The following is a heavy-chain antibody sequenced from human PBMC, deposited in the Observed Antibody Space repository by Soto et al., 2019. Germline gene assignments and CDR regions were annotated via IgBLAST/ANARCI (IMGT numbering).Heavy chain of an antibody. CDR3: ARDQSFDRTYYYGIDV. J-gene: IGHJ6*02. Sequence: SETLSLTCTVSGGSISSSSYYWGWIRQPPGKGLEWIGSIYYSGSTYYNPSLKSRATISVDTSKNQFSLKLSSVTAADTAVYYCARDQSFDRTYYYGIDVWGQGTTVTVSS. D-gene: IGHD3-16*01. CDR1: GGSISSSSYY. CDR2: IYYSGST. V-gene: IGHV4-39*02.